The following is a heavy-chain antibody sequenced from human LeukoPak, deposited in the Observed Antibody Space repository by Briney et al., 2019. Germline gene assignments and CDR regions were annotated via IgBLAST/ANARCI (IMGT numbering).Heavy chain of an antibody. V-gene: IGHV3-48*01. Sequence: GGSLRLSCAASGFTFDDYDMNWVRQAPGEGLEWVSYISSSGSTIYYADSVKGRFTISRDNAKNSLYLQMNSLRAEDTAVYYCARRLKRGYSGYDWYFDLWGRGTLVTVSS. J-gene: IGHJ2*01. CDR3: ARRLKRGYSGYDWYFDL. CDR1: GFTFDDYD. D-gene: IGHD5-12*01. CDR2: ISSSGSTI.